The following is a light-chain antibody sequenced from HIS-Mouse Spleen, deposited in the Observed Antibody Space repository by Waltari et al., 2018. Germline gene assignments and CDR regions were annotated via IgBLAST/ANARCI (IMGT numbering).Light chain of an antibody. V-gene: IGLV2-8*01. CDR1: SSAVGGYNY. CDR2: EVS. Sequence: QSALTQPPSASGSPGQSVTISCTGTSSAVGGYNYVSWYQQHPGKAPKPMIYEVSKRPSGVPDRFSGSKSGNTASLTISGLQAEDEADYYCCSYAGSSTWVFGGGTKLTVL. CDR3: CSYAGSSTWV. J-gene: IGLJ3*02.